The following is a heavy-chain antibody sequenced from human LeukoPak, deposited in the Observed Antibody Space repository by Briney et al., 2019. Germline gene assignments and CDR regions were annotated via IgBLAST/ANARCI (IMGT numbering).Heavy chain of an antibody. D-gene: IGHD2-21*02. CDR2: IYRGEKT. J-gene: IGHJ4*02. V-gene: IGHV3-66*01. CDR3: ARSDGGVLYCGEDCYLDL. Sequence: PGGSLRLSCAASGFGVSSNYINWVRQAPGKGLEWVSVIYRGEKTYYADSVKGRFNISRDSSKNTVFLQMNSLRAEDTAIYYCARSDGGVLYCGEDCYLDLWGQGTLVTVSS. CDR1: GFGVSSNY.